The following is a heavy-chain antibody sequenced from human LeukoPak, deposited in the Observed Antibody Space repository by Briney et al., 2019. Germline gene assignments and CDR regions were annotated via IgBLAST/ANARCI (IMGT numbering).Heavy chain of an antibody. CDR3: ARLDKELLWFGET. D-gene: IGHD3-10*01. Sequence: NTSETLSLTCAVYGGSFSGYYWSWIRQPPGKGLEWIGEINHSGSTNYNPSLKSRVTISVDTSKNQFSLKLSSVTAADTAVYYCARLDKELLWFGETWGQGTLVTVSS. V-gene: IGHV4-34*01. CDR2: INHSGST. CDR1: GGSFSGYY. J-gene: IGHJ5*02.